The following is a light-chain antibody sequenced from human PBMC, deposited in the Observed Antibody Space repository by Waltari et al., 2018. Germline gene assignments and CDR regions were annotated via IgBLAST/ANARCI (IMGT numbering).Light chain of an antibody. CDR3: QQPRTGPWT. Sequence: DIQMTQSPSSLSASVGDRVTINCRASQSIGNFLNWYQHKPGKAPTRLISTASNLPGGVPSRFSGSAAWPDFTLTISSLQPDDSAVYFCQQPRTGPWTFG. J-gene: IGKJ1*01. V-gene: IGKV1-39*01. CDR1: QSIGNF. CDR2: TAS.